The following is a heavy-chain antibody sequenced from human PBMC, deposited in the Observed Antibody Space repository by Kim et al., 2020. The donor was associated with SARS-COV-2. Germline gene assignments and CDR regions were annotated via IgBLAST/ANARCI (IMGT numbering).Heavy chain of an antibody. V-gene: IGHV1-46*04. D-gene: IGHD6-19*01. Sequence: AQKLQGRVTMTRDTSTSTVYMGLSSLRSEDTAVYYCARGGGSSGWSPFDYWGQGTLVTVSS. J-gene: IGHJ4*02. CDR3: ARGGGSSGWSPFDY.